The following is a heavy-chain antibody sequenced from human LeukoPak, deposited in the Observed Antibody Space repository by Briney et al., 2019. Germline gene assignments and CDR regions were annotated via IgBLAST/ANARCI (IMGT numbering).Heavy chain of an antibody. CDR3: AREGGDGDCDAFDI. CDR2: FFYSGLT. Sequence: PSEPLSLTCTVPGGSISSYYWSGIRKPPGKGREWIGYFFYSGLTNYNPSLKSRVTISVDTSKNQFYLKLSSVTAADTAVYYCAREGGDGDCDAFDIWGQGTMVTVSS. CDR1: GGSISSYY. J-gene: IGHJ3*02. V-gene: IGHV4-59*01. D-gene: IGHD2-21*01.